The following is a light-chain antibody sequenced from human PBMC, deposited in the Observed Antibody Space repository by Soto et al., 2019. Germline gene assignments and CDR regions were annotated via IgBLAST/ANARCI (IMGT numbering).Light chain of an antibody. J-gene: IGKJ1*01. CDR2: SAS. V-gene: IGKV1-5*03. CDR1: ESISTW. Sequence: DIQMTQSPATLSASPGDRVTITCRASESISTWFSCYQQRRVKGPKLLIYSASGVAIGVRSRFSGSGFGTETTLAITSLQPDDFATYYGHQYNSDSTSGPATFGQGTKVDIK. CDR3: HQYNSDSTSGPAT.